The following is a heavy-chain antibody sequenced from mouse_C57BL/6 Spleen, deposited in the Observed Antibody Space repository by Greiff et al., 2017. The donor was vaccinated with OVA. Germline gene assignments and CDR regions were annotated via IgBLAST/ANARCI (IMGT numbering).Heavy chain of an antibody. Sequence: EVQLVESGPGLVKPSQSLSLTCSVTGYSITSGYYWNWIRQFPGNKLEWMGYISYDGSNNYNPSLKNRISITRDTSKNQFFLKLNSVTTEDTATYYCARGGTGTGYFDVWGTGTTVTVSS. CDR1: GYSITSGYY. V-gene: IGHV3-6*01. CDR3: ARGGTGTGYFDV. J-gene: IGHJ1*03. D-gene: IGHD4-1*01. CDR2: ISYDGSN.